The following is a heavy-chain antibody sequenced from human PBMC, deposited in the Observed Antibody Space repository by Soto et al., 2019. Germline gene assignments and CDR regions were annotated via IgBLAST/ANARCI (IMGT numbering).Heavy chain of an antibody. V-gene: IGHV3-21*01. D-gene: IGHD2-15*01. CDR1: GFTFSSYS. CDR2: ISSSSSYI. Sequence: GGSLRLSCAASGFTFSSYSMNWVRQAPGKGLEWVSSISSSSSYIYYADSVKGRFTISRDNAKNSLYLQMNSLRAEDTAVYYCARGDKKRLGQKYYYYYGMDVWGQGTTVTVSS. CDR3: ARGDKKRLGQKYYYYYGMDV. J-gene: IGHJ6*02.